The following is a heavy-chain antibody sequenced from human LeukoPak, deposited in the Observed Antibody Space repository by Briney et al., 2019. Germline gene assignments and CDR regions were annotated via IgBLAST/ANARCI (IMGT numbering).Heavy chain of an antibody. Sequence: ASVKVSCKASGYTFTSYGISWVRQAPGQGLEWMGWISAYNGNTNYAQKLQGRVTMTTDTSTSTAYMELRSLRSDDTAVYYCATDRFNSGSYGMRSFDIWGQGTMVTVSS. CDR3: ATDRFNSGSYGMRSFDI. CDR1: GYTFTSYG. J-gene: IGHJ3*02. CDR2: ISAYNGNT. D-gene: IGHD1-26*01. V-gene: IGHV1-18*01.